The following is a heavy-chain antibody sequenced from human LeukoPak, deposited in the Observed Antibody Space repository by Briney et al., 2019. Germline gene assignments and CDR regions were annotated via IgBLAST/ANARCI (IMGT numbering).Heavy chain of an antibody. J-gene: IGHJ3*02. CDR3: AREEDDDRANAFDI. V-gene: IGHV1-18*01. CDR2: ISPNTGNT. D-gene: IGHD1-1*01. CDR1: GHTFTDYG. Sequence: PGASVKVSCKASGHTFTDYGITWVRQAPGQGLEWMGWISPNTGNTNYAQKFQGRVTMTTDTSTSTAYMELRSLRSEDTAVYYCAREEDDDRANAFDIWGQGTMVTVSS.